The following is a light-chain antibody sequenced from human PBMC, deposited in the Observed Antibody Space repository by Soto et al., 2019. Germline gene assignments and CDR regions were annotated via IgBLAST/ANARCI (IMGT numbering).Light chain of an antibody. CDR2: DAS. CDR3: QQRSSWIT. CDR1: RSISNY. Sequence: IVLTQSPGTLSLSPGEGATLSCRASRSISNYLAWYQQKPGQAPRLLIYDASNRATGIPARFSGSGSGTDFTLTISSLEPEDFAVYYCQQRSSWITFGQGTRLEIK. V-gene: IGKV3-11*01. J-gene: IGKJ5*01.